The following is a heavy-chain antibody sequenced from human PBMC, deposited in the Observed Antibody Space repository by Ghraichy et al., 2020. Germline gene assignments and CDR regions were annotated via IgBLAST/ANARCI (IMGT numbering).Heavy chain of an antibody. D-gene: IGHD2-2*02. CDR2: ISGSGGST. CDR3: AKADVVVVPAAIFDY. J-gene: IGHJ4*02. Sequence: GESLNISCAASGFTFSSYAMSWVRQAPGKGLEWVSAISGSGGSTYYADSVKGRFTISRDNSKNTLYLQMNSLRAEDTAVYYCAKADVVVVPAAIFDYWGQGTLVTVSS. CDR1: GFTFSSYA. V-gene: IGHV3-23*01.